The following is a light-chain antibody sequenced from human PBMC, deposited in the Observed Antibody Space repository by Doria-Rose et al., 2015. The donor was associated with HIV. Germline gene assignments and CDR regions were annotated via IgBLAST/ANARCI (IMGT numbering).Light chain of an antibody. CDR3: QQSNSFPIT. CDR2: AAS. V-gene: IGKV1-12*01. Sequence: DIQLTQSPSSVSASVGDRVTITCRASEAISSWLVWYQQKPGKAPKVLIYAASTLQSGVPSRFSGSGFGTDFTLTISNLQPEDFATYYCQQSNSFPITVGQGTRLEIK. J-gene: IGKJ5*01. CDR1: EAISSW.